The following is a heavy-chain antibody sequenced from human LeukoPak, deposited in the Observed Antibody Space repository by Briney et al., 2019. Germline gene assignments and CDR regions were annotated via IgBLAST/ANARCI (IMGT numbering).Heavy chain of an antibody. J-gene: IGHJ4*02. CDR1: GYTFTGYY. Sequence: GASVKVSCKASGYTFTGYYMHWVRQAPGQGLEWMGWINPNSGGTNYAQKFQGRVTMTRDTSISTAYMELRSLRSDDTAVYYCARDPSNTSGWYAYFDYWGRGTLVTVSS. V-gene: IGHV1-2*02. CDR3: ARDPSNTSGWYAYFDY. CDR2: INPNSGGT. D-gene: IGHD6-19*01.